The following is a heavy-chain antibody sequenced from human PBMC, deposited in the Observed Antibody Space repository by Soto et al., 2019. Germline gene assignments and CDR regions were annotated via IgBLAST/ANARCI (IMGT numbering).Heavy chain of an antibody. CDR1: GFIFSDHY. J-gene: IGHJ6*02. CDR3: ARDRIGYCVSTSCDSGMDV. V-gene: IGHV3-72*01. Sequence: EVQLVESGGGLVQPGGSLRLSCAASGFIFSDHYMDWVRQAPGKGLEWVGRTRNKVNSYTTEYAASVKGRLTISRDDSKNSLYLQRNSLKTEDTAVYYCARDRIGYCVSTSCDSGMDVWGQGSTFTVSS. CDR2: TRNKVNSYTT. D-gene: IGHD2-2*02.